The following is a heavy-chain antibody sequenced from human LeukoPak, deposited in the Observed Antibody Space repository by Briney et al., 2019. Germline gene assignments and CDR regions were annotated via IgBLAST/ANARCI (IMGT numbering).Heavy chain of an antibody. CDR3: ARLGDDYVWGSGGH. CDR2: INPNSGGT. D-gene: IGHD3-16*01. Sequence: GASVKVSCKASGYTFTGYYMHWVRQAPGQGLEWMGWINPNSGGTNYAQKFQGRVTMTRDTSISTAYMELSRLRSDDTAAYYCARLGDDYVWGSGGHWGQGTLVTVSS. CDR1: GYTFTGYY. J-gene: IGHJ4*02. V-gene: IGHV1-2*02.